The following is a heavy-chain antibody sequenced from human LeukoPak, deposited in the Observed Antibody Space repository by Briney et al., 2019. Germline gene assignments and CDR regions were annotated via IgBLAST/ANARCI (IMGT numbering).Heavy chain of an antibody. CDR1: GYSFTSYW. CDR3: ARHLKSPRSYGSGKGNWFDP. D-gene: IGHD3-10*01. Sequence: GESLKISCKGSGYSFTSYWIGWVRPMPGKGLEWMGIIYNGGSDTRYSPSFQGQVTISADQSISTAYLQWSSLKASDTAMYYCARHLKSPRSYGSGKGNWFDPWGQGTLVTVSS. V-gene: IGHV5-51*01. CDR2: IYNGGSDT. J-gene: IGHJ5*02.